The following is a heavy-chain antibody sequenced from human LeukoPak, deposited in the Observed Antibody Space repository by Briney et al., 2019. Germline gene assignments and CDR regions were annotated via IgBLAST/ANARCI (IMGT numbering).Heavy chain of an antibody. V-gene: IGHV3-23*01. J-gene: IGHJ4*02. CDR2: ISGPGDYI. Sequence: PGGSLRLSCAASGFTFSSYEMNWVRQAPGKGLEWVSSISGPGDYIYYADSVKGRFTFSRDNSKNTLYLQMNSLRGEDTALYYCVRQGGQMGEVLVDPDATSFDSWGRGTLITVST. CDR3: VRQGGQMGEVLVDPDATSFDS. CDR1: GFTFSSYE. D-gene: IGHD2-2*01.